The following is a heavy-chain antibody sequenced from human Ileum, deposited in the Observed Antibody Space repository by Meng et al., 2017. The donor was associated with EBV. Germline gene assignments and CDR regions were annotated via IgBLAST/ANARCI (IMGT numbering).Heavy chain of an antibody. V-gene: IGHV3-23*04. Sequence: VQLVGAGGGVVQSGRSLRLSCAASGFTFRDYGMHWVRQAPGKGLEWVSVISASGDTTFYADSVKGRFTISRDNSKNTLYLQMNNLRVDDTAVYYCARGGWIVPVDWGQGTLVTVSS. CDR3: ARGGWIVPVD. J-gene: IGHJ4*02. D-gene: IGHD2-2*03. CDR2: ISASGDTT. CDR1: GFTFRDYG.